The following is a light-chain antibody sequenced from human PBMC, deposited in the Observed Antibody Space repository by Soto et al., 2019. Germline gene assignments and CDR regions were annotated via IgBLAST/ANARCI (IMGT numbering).Light chain of an antibody. V-gene: IGKV1-5*01. J-gene: IGKJ1*01. CDR2: DGS. CDR1: QSISRL. Sequence: DIQMTQSPSTLSASVGDRVTITCRASQSISRLLAWYQQKPGKAPKLLIFDGSTLKTGVPSRFSGSGSGTEFTLTIGSLQPDDFATYYCQQYKSYSRMFGQGTKVDSK. CDR3: QQYKSYSRM.